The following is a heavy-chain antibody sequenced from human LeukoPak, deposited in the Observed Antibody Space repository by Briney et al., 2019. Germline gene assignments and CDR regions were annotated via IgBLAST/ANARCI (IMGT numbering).Heavy chain of an antibody. D-gene: IGHD2-2*01. CDR1: GFTFSSYW. J-gene: IGHJ6*03. CDR2: IKQDGSEK. Sequence: GGSLRLSCAASGFTFSSYWMSWVRQAPGKGLEWVANIKQDGSEKYYVDSVKGRFTISRDNAKNSLYLQMNSLRAEDTAVYYCGYCSKRGYYYYYYMDVWGKGTTVTVSS. V-gene: IGHV3-7*01. CDR3: GYCSKRGYYYYYYMDV.